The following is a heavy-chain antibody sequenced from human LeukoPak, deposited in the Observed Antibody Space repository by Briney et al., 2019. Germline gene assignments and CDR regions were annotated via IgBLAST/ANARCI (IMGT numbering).Heavy chain of an antibody. CDR1: GFTFSDSG. D-gene: IGHD2-2*01. CDR2: IWYSGSSN. CDR3: AKDVVAVPAAIED. J-gene: IGHJ4*02. V-gene: IGHV3-30*02. Sequence: PGGSLRLSCAASGFTFSDSGMHWVRQAPGKGLEWVAVIWYSGSSNYYADSVKGRFTISRDNSKNTLYLQMNSLRAEDTAVYYCAKDVVAVPAAIEDWGQGTLVTVSS.